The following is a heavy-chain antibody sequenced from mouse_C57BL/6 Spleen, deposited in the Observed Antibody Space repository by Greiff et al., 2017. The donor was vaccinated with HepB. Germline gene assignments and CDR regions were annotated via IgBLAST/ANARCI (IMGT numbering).Heavy chain of an antibody. CDR2: IYPGDGDT. CDR1: GYAFSSSW. CDR3: ANGAGTRYFDV. Sequence: VQLVESGPELVKPGASVKISCKASGYAFSSSWMNWVKQRPGKGLEWIGRIYPGDGDTNYNGKFKGKATLTADKSSSTAYMQLSSLTSEDSAVYFCANGAGTRYFDVWGTGTTVTVSS. D-gene: IGHD4-1*01. J-gene: IGHJ1*03. V-gene: IGHV1-82*01.